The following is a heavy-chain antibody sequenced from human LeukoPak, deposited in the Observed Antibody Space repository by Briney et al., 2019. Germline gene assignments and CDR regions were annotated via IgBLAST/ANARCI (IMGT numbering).Heavy chain of an antibody. CDR1: GFTFSSYA. J-gene: IGHJ4*02. CDR2: ISYDGSNK. D-gene: IGHD3-22*01. Sequence: GGSLRLSCAASGFTFSSYAMHWVCQAPGKGLEWVAVISYDGSNKYYADSVKGRFTISRDNSKNTLYLQMNSLRAEDTAVYYCARAGPEYYYDSSGYFPTYYFDYWGQGTLVTVSS. V-gene: IGHV3-30-3*01. CDR3: ARAGPEYYYDSSGYFPTYYFDY.